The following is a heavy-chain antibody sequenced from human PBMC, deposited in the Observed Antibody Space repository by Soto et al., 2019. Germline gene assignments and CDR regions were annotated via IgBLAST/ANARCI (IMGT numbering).Heavy chain of an antibody. CDR1: GFTFSSYS. J-gene: IGHJ5*02. CDR3: ARHPERIAQIGWFDP. CDR2: ISSSSSTI. Sequence: EVPLVESGGGLVQPGGSLRLSCAASGFTFSSYSMNWVRQAPGKGLEWVSYISSSSSTIYYADSVTGRFTISRDNAKNSLYLQMNSLRAEDTAVYYCARHPERIAQIGWFDPWGQGTLVTVSS. D-gene: IGHD6-13*01. V-gene: IGHV3-48*01.